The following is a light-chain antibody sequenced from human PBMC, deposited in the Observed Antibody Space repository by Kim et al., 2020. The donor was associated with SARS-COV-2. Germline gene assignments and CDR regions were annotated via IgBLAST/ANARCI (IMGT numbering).Light chain of an antibody. CDR1: RANIGAGYD. CDR2: DTT. CDR3: QSYDNSLTGYV. Sequence: QRVTISCIGSRANIGAGYDVHWYQQLPGTAPKVLIFDTTERPSGVPDRFSGSKSGTSASLAITGLQPEDEADYYCQSYDNSLTGYVFGTGTKVTVL. J-gene: IGLJ1*01. V-gene: IGLV1-40*01.